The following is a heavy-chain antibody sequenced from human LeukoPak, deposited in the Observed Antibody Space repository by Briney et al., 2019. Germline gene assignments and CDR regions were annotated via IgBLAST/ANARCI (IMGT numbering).Heavy chain of an antibody. D-gene: IGHD6-13*01. V-gene: IGHV4-34*01. CDR3: ARGWMAAAGL. Sequence: SETLSLTCAVYGGSFSGYYWSWIRQPPGKGLEWIGEINHSGSTNYNPSLKSRVTISVDTSKNQFSLKLSSVTAADTAVYYCARGWMAAAGLWGQGTLVTVSS. CDR2: INHSGST. CDR1: GGSFSGYY. J-gene: IGHJ4*02.